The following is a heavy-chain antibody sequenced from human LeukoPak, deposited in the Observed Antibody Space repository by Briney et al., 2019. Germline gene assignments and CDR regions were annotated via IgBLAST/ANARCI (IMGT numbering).Heavy chain of an antibody. V-gene: IGHV4-34*01. J-gene: IGHJ4*02. Sequence: PSETLSLTCAVYGGSFSGYYWSWIRQPPGKGLEWIGEINHSGSTNYNPSLKSRVTISVDTSKNQFSLKLSSVTAADTAMYYCARGGSSWYPLYYFDYWGQGTLVTVSS. CDR1: GGSFSGYY. D-gene: IGHD6-13*01. CDR2: INHSGST. CDR3: ARGGSSWYPLYYFDY.